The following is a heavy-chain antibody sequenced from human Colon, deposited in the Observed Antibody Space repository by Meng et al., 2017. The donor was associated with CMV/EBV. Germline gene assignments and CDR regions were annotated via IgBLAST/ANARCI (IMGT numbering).Heavy chain of an antibody. CDR3: ASHTRYAGNPPGTHNC. Sequence: GGSLRLSCAASGLTVNNNYMNWVRQIPGKGLEWVSVLYSDGSTLGAYTHYADSVKGRFTISRDNSKNTLYLQMNSLRAEDTAVYYCASHTRYAGNPPGTHNCWGQGTLVTVSS. CDR2: LYSDGST. D-gene: IGHD1-14*01. V-gene: IGHV3-53*01. J-gene: IGHJ4*02. CDR1: GLTVNNNY.